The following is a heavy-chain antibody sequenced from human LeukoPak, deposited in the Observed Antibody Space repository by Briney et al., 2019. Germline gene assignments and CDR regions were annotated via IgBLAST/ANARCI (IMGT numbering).Heavy chain of an antibody. CDR1: GDSISRYY. V-gene: IGHV4-59*01. Sequence: KPSETLSLTCTVSGDSISRYYWSWIRQPPGKGLEWIGYIDNTGTTNYNPSLKSRVTISVDTSKNQLSLQLSSVTAADTAVYYCAVYSSGFPIWGQGTMVPVSS. CDR3: AVYSSGFPI. D-gene: IGHD6-19*01. CDR2: IDNTGTT. J-gene: IGHJ3*02.